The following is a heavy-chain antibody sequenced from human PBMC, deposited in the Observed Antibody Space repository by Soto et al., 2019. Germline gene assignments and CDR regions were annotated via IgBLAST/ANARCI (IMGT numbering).Heavy chain of an antibody. Sequence: GESLKISCKGSGHSFTSYWIGWVRQMPGKGLEWMGIIYPGDSGTRYSPSFQGQVTISADKSISTAYLQWSSLKASDTAMYYCARQRGYCSGGSCYPRYWGQGTLVTAPQ. V-gene: IGHV5-51*01. D-gene: IGHD2-15*01. CDR3: ARQRGYCSGGSCYPRY. CDR2: IYPGDSGT. CDR1: GHSFTSYW. J-gene: IGHJ4*02.